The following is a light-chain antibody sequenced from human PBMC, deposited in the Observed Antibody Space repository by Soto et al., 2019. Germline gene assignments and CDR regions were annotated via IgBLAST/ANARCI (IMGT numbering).Light chain of an antibody. Sequence: DIQVTQSPSTLSAPVGDRVTITCRASQSVGSWVAWYQQKPGKAPNLLIYKASSLESGVPSRFSGSGSGTEFTLTISSLQPDDFATYYCQQYYTYWTFGQGTRWIS. J-gene: IGKJ1*01. CDR1: QSVGSW. CDR3: QQYYTYWT. CDR2: KAS. V-gene: IGKV1-5*03.